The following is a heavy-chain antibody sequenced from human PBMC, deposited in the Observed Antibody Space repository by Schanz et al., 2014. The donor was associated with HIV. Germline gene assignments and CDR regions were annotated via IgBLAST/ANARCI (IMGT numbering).Heavy chain of an antibody. Sequence: EVQLVESGGGLVKPGGSLRLSCAASGFTLSRYSMNWVRQAPGKGLEWVSSISSSSSNYIYYADSVKGRFTISRDNAKKSLYLQMNSLRAEDTAVYYCAREANLEWLFVVDVWGRGTTVTVSS. D-gene: IGHD3-3*01. CDR3: AREANLEWLFVVDV. CDR2: ISSSSSNYI. J-gene: IGHJ6*02. CDR1: GFTLSRYS. V-gene: IGHV3-21*01.